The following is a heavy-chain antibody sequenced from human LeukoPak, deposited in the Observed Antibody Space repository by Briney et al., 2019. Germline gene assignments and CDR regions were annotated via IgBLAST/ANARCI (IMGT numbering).Heavy chain of an antibody. CDR1: GFTFSSYG. CDR2: ISYDGSNK. CDR3: AKDRGRDGYNCFDY. V-gene: IGHV3-30*18. D-gene: IGHD5-24*01. J-gene: IGHJ4*02. Sequence: PGRSLRLSCAASGFTFSSYGMHWVRQAPGKGLEWVAVISYDGSNKYYADSVKGRFTISRDNSKNTLYLQMNSLRAEDTAVYYCAKDRGRDGYNCFDYWGQGILVTVSS.